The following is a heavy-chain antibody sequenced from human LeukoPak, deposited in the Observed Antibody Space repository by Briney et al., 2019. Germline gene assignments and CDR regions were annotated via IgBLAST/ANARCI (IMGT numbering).Heavy chain of an antibody. CDR1: GGSISSSSYY. J-gene: IGHJ4*02. V-gene: IGHV4-39*01. Sequence: SETLSLTCTASGGSISSSSYYWGWIRQPPGKGLEWIGSIYYSGSTYYNPSLKSRVTISVDTSKNQFSLKLSSVTAADTAVYYCARQTQYYYDSSGYYLDYFDYWGQGTLVTVSS. D-gene: IGHD3-22*01. CDR3: ARQTQYYYDSSGYYLDYFDY. CDR2: IYYSGST.